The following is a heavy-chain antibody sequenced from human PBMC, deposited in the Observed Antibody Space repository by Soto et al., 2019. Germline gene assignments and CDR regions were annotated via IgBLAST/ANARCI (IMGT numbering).Heavy chain of an antibody. Sequence: QVQLQESGPGLVKPSQTLSLTCTVSGGSISSGGYYWSWIRQHPEKGLEWIGYIYYSGSTYYNPSLKSRVTISVDTSKNQFSLKLSSATAADTAMYYCARGGYSYGYYYWGQGTLVTVS. CDR1: GGSISSGGYY. CDR3: ARGGYSYGYYY. D-gene: IGHD5-18*01. J-gene: IGHJ4*02. V-gene: IGHV4-31*03. CDR2: IYYSGST.